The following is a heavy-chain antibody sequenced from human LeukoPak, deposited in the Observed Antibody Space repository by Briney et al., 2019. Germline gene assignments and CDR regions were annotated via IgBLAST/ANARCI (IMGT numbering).Heavy chain of an antibody. D-gene: IGHD2-2*01. CDR3: ARGSPIVVVPAAPDY. J-gene: IGHJ4*02. V-gene: IGHV1-2*02. Sequence: ASVKVSCKASGYTFTGYYMHWVRQAPGQGLEWMGWINPNSGGTNYAQKFQGRVTMTRDTSISTAYMELSRLRSDDTAVYYCARGSPIVVVPAAPDYWGQGTLVTVSS. CDR1: GYTFTGYY. CDR2: INPNSGGT.